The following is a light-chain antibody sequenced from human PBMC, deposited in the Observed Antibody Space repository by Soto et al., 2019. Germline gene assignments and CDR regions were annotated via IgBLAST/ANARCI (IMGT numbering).Light chain of an antibody. CDR2: IND. Sequence: QSVLTQPPSPSGTPGQRLTISCSGSSSNIGDNPVNWYQQLPGAAPKLLIYINDQRPSGVPHRFSGSKSGTSPSLAISGLQPEDEADYYCAAWDDSLNALFGTGTKVTVL. J-gene: IGLJ1*01. V-gene: IGLV1-44*01. CDR3: AAWDDSLNAL. CDR1: SSNIGDNP.